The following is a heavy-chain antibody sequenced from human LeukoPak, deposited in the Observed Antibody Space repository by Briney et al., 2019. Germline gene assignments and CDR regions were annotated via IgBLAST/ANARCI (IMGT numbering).Heavy chain of an antibody. CDR3: AREYYGSGTYYGMDV. D-gene: IGHD3-10*01. CDR2: IYPGDSDT. J-gene: IGHJ6*02. V-gene: IGHV5-51*01. Sequence: GESLKISFKGSGYSFTSYWIGWVRQMPGKGLEWMGIIYPGDSDTRYSPSFQGQVTISADKSISTAYLQWSSLKASDTAMYYCAREYYGSGTYYGMDVWGQGTTVTVSS. CDR1: GYSFTSYW.